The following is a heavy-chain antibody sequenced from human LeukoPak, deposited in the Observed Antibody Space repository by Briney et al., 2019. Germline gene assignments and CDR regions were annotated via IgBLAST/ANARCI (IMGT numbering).Heavy chain of an antibody. J-gene: IGHJ6*02. D-gene: IGHD2-2*01. Sequence: RASVKVSCKASGYTFTGYYMHWVRQAPGQGLEWMGWINPNSGGTNYAQKFQGRVTMTRDTSISTAYMELSRLRSDDTAVYYCARDYVGCSSTSCTTDGMDVWGQGTTVTISS. CDR2: INPNSGGT. CDR1: GYTFTGYY. CDR3: ARDYVGCSSTSCTTDGMDV. V-gene: IGHV1-2*02.